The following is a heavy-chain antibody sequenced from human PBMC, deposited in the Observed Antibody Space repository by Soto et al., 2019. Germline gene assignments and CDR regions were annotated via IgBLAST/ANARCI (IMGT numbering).Heavy chain of an antibody. V-gene: IGHV1-18*01. J-gene: IGHJ6*03. Sequence: QVQLVQSGAEVKKPGASVKVSCKASGYTFTSYGISWVRQAPGQGLEWMGWISAYNGNTNYAQKLQGRVTMTTDTSTSTAYMELRSLRSDDTAVYYCARSRYSSSWYFFSWDYYYYMDVWGKWTTVTVSS. CDR3: ARSRYSSSWYFFSWDYYYYMDV. CDR1: GYTFTSYG. CDR2: ISAYNGNT. D-gene: IGHD6-13*01.